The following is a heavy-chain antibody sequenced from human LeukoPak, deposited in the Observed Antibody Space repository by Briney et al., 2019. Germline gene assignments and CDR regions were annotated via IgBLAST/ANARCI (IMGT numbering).Heavy chain of an antibody. CDR3: ARAGVTMVRGVIMSWAFDY. CDR1: GGSFSGYY. Sequence: RPSETLSLTCAVYGGSFSGYYWSWIRQPPGKGLEWIGEINHSGSTNYNPSLKSRVTISVDTSKNQFSLKLSSVTAADTAVYYCARAGVTMVRGVIMSWAFDYWGQGTLVTVSS. V-gene: IGHV4-34*01. CDR2: INHSGST. J-gene: IGHJ4*02. D-gene: IGHD3-10*01.